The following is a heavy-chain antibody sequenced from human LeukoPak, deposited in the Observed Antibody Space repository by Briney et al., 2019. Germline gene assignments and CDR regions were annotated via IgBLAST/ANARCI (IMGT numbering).Heavy chain of an antibody. D-gene: IGHD3-3*01. CDR2: INPKSGGI. Sequence: ASVKVSCKASGYTFSDHYIHWVRQAPGQGLEWMGWINPKSGGINYAPKFQDRVTMTRDSSISTAYMELGRLRSDDTAVYYCARDRGVLEWLALDYYFGMDVWGQGTTVTVSS. CDR1: GYTFSDHY. J-gene: IGHJ6*02. V-gene: IGHV1-2*02. CDR3: ARDRGVLEWLALDYYFGMDV.